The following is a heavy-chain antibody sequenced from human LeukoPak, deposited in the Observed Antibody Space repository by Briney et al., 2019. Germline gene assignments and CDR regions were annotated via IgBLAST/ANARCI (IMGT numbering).Heavy chain of an antibody. CDR2: ISGSGGST. J-gene: IGHJ4*02. Sequence: PGGSLRLSCAASGFTFSSYAMSWVRQAPGKGLEWVSAISGSGGSTYYADSEKGRFTISRDNSKNTLYLQMTSLRAEDTAVYYCAKGPRIAVAQFWGQGTLVTVSS. CDR1: GFTFSSYA. D-gene: IGHD6-19*01. V-gene: IGHV3-23*01. CDR3: AKGPRIAVAQF.